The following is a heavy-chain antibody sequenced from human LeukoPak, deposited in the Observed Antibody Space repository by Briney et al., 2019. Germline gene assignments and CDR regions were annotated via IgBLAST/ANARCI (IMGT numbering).Heavy chain of an antibody. Sequence: KPSETLSLTCSVSGGSIGSSDYYWGWIRQPPGERLEWLGTIYYNGNTYYNPSLQSRVIISVDTSKNQFSLKLTSVTAPDTAVYYCARTVGTHRFDYWGQGILVTVSS. CDR1: GGSIGSSDYY. CDR2: IYYNGNT. V-gene: IGHV4-39*01. CDR3: ARTVGTHRFDY. D-gene: IGHD4-23*01. J-gene: IGHJ4*02.